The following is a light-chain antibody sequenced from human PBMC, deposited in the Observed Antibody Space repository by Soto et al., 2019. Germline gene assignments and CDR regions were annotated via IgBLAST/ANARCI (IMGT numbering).Light chain of an antibody. CDR3: QQYHSLPRT. J-gene: IGKJ1*01. V-gene: IGKV3-20*01. Sequence: EIVLTQSPATLSLPPGDGATLSCRASQSVSTNYLAWFQQKPGQAPRLLIYGAHIRAIGIADRFRGSGSGTDFTLTISRLEPEDFAVYYCQQYHSLPRTFGQGTKVDIK. CDR1: QSVSTNY. CDR2: GAH.